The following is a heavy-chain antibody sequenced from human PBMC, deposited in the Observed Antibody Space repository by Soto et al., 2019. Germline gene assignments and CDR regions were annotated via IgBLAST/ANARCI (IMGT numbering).Heavy chain of an antibody. D-gene: IGHD3-22*01. CDR1: GGTFSSYA. CDR3: ARDLSDSSGNLLPGLYIY. CDR2: IIPIFGTA. Sequence: QVKLVQSGAEVKKPGSSVKVSCKASGGTFSSYAISWVRQAPGQGLEWMGGIIPIFGTANYAQKFQGRVTITADESTSTAYMELSSLRSEDTAVYYCARDLSDSSGNLLPGLYIYWGQGTLVTVSS. J-gene: IGHJ4*02. V-gene: IGHV1-69*01.